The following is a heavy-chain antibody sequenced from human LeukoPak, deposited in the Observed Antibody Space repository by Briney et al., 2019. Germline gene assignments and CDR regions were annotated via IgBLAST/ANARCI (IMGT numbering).Heavy chain of an antibody. CDR1: GFTFSSYA. Sequence: GGSLRLSCAASGFTFSSYAMSWVRQAPGKGLEWVSAISGNGGSTYYADSVKGRFTISRDNSKNTLDLQMNSLRAEDTAVYYCAKEKRGPVVGTVGFDIWGQGTMVTVSS. V-gene: IGHV3-23*01. CDR3: AKEKRGPVVGTVGFDI. J-gene: IGHJ3*02. CDR2: ISGNGGST. D-gene: IGHD6-19*01.